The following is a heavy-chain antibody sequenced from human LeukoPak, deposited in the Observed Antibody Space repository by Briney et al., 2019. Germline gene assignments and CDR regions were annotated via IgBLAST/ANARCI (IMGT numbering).Heavy chain of an antibody. Sequence: PSETLSLTCAVYGGSFSGYYWSWIRQPPGKGLEWIGEINHSGSTNYNPSLKSRVTISVDTSKNQFSLKLSSVTAADTAVHYCARGRSSSWGTWGQGTLVTVSS. V-gene: IGHV4-34*01. D-gene: IGHD6-13*01. CDR2: INHSGST. J-gene: IGHJ5*02. CDR3: ARGRSSSWGT. CDR1: GGSFSGYY.